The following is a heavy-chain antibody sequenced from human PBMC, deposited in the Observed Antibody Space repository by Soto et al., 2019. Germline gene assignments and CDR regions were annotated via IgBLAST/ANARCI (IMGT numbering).Heavy chain of an antibody. D-gene: IGHD3-22*01. Sequence: ASVKVSCKASGYTFTSYGISWVRQAPGQGLEWMGWISPYNGKTNYAQKVQGRVTMTTDTSTSTAYMELRSLTSDDTAVYYCARVNPDRNHSSGLPIFSYWGQGTLVTVS. CDR1: GYTFTSYG. CDR2: ISPYNGKT. J-gene: IGHJ4*02. V-gene: IGHV1-18*01. CDR3: ARVNPDRNHSSGLPIFSY.